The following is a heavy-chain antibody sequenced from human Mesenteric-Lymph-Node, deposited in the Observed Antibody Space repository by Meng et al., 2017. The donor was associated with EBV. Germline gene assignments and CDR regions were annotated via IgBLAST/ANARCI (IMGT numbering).Heavy chain of an antibody. Sequence: QVPAPRPGPGLVKPSGTLSLTLAVSGASISSNNWWSWVRQTPGQGLQWIGKIYHSGGTNYNPSLASRVTISVDKSKNQFSLNLRSVTAADTGVYYCATSVQYCRSSDCFHWLDPWGQGTLVTVSS. D-gene: IGHD2-2*01. V-gene: IGHV4-4*02. CDR2: IYHSGGT. J-gene: IGHJ5*02. CDR3: ATSVQYCRSSDCFHWLDP. CDR1: GASISSNNW.